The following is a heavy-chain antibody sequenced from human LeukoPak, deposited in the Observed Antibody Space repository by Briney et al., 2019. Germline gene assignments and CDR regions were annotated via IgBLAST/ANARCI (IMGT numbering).Heavy chain of an antibody. V-gene: IGHV1-24*01. D-gene: IGHD2-2*01. Sequence: ASVKVSCKVSGYTLTELSMHWVRQAPGKVLEWMGGFDPEHGETINAQKFQGRVTMTEDTSSDTAYMELSSLRSEDTAVYYCITPLGYCSSASCRHGMDVWGQGTTVIVS. CDR3: ITPLGYCSSASCRHGMDV. CDR2: FDPEHGET. J-gene: IGHJ6*02. CDR1: GYTLTELS.